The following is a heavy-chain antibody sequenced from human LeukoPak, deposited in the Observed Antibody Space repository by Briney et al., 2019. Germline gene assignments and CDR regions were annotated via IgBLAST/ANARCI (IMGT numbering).Heavy chain of an antibody. Sequence: GGSLRLSCAASGFTFSSYGMHWVRQAPGKGLEGVAVIWYDGSKKYYADSVKGRFTISRDNSKNTPYLQINSLRAEDTAVYYCARDMFASDGYNFPHYWGQGTLVTVSS. CDR2: IWYDGSKK. CDR3: ARDMFASDGYNFPHY. CDR1: GFTFSSYG. D-gene: IGHD5-24*01. V-gene: IGHV3-33*01. J-gene: IGHJ4*02.